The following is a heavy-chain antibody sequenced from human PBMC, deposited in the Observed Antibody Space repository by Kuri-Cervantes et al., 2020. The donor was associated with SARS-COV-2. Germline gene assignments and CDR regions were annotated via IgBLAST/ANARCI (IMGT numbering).Heavy chain of an antibody. V-gene: IGHV3-21*01. J-gene: IGHJ4*02. D-gene: IGHD2-2*02. CDR2: ISSSSSYI. CDR3: ARVPNVVPAAIGGGY. CDR1: GFTFSSYS. Sequence: LSLTCAASGFTFSSYSMNWVRQAPGKGLEWVSSISSSSSYIYYADSVKGRSTISRDNAKNSLYLQMNSLRAEDTAVYYCARVPNVVPAAIGGGYWGQGTLVTVSS.